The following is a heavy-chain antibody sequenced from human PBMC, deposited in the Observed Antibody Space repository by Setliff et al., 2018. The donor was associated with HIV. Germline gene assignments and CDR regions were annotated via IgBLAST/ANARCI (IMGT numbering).Heavy chain of an antibody. CDR3: AGNMGATKGSWFEP. V-gene: IGHV4-4*07. CDR2: IYPSGTI. CDR1: AASIRNSY. J-gene: IGHJ5*02. Sequence: SETLSLTCTVSAASIRNSYWTWIRQPAGKGLEWIGRIYPSGTINYNPSLKSRVTMSVDTSKNQFSLRLTSVSAADTALYYCAGNMGATKGSWFEPWGQGTLVTVSS. D-gene: IGHD1-26*01.